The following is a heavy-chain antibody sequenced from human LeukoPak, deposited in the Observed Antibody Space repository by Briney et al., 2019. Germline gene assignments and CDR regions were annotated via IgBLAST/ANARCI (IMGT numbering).Heavy chain of an antibody. Sequence: GGSLRLSCAASGFTFSSYGMHWVRQAPGKGLEWVAFIRYDGSNKYYADSVKGRFTISRGNSKNTLYLQMNSLRAEDTAVYYCAKDMGSSGYYTHDAFDIWGQGTMVTVSS. CDR1: GFTFSSYG. V-gene: IGHV3-30*02. CDR3: AKDMGSSGYYTHDAFDI. CDR2: IRYDGSNK. D-gene: IGHD3-22*01. J-gene: IGHJ3*02.